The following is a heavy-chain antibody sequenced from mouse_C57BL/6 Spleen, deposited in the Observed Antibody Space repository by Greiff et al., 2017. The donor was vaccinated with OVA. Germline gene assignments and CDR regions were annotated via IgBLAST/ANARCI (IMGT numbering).Heavy chain of an antibody. Sequence: VQLKESGPELVKPGASVKISCKASGYSFTDYNMNWVKQSNGKSLEWIGVINPNYGTTSYNQKFKGKATLTVDQSSSTAYMQLNSLTSEDSAVYYSAREETAQALYYYAMDYWGQGTSVTVSS. D-gene: IGHD3-2*02. J-gene: IGHJ4*01. CDR3: AREETAQALYYYAMDY. CDR2: INPNYGTT. CDR1: GYSFTDYN. V-gene: IGHV1-39*01.